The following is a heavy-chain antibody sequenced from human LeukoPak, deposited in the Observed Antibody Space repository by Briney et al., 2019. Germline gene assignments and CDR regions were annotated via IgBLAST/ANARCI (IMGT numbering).Heavy chain of an antibody. J-gene: IGHJ6*02. Sequence: GGSLGLSCAASGFTFSSYAMSWVRQAPGKGLEGVSAISGSGGSTYYADSVKGRFTISRDNSKNTLYLQMNSLRAEDTAVYYCAKPVRFLEWLFSYYYGMDVWGQGTTVTVSS. CDR3: AKPVRFLEWLFSYYYGMDV. V-gene: IGHV3-23*01. D-gene: IGHD3-3*01. CDR2: ISGSGGST. CDR1: GFTFSSYA.